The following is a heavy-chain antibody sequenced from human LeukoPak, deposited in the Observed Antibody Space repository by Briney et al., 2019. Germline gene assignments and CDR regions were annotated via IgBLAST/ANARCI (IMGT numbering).Heavy chain of an antibody. V-gene: IGHV3-11*03. Sequence: GGSLRLSCAASGFTFSDYYMSWIRQAPGKGLEWVSYIGGSGSYTNYADSVKGRFTISRDNSKNTLYLQMNSLRAEDTAVYYCAVLHSGSLTGGVYSWGQGTLVTVSS. CDR2: IGGSGSYT. CDR1: GFTFSDYY. CDR3: AVLHSGSLTGGVYS. J-gene: IGHJ4*02. D-gene: IGHD1-26*01.